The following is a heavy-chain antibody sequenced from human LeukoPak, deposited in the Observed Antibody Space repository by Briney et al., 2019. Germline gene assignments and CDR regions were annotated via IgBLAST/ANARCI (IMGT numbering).Heavy chain of an antibody. CDR2: ISYSGSS. Sequence: PSETLSLTCTVSGDSISSSTYYWGWVRQPPGKGLEWIGSISYSGSSYYTPSLRSRVTISVDTSRNQFSLKLYSVTAADTAVYYCVRDRELAYWGQGILVTVSS. D-gene: IGHD1-1*01. J-gene: IGHJ4*02. V-gene: IGHV4-39*07. CDR3: VRDRELAY. CDR1: GDSISSSTYY.